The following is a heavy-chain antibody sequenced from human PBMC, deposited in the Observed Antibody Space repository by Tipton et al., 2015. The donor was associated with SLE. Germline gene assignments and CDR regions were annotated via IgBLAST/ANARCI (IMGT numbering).Heavy chain of an antibody. CDR1: GFTVSSNY. CDR2: IYSGHGT. V-gene: IGHV3-66*01. J-gene: IGHJ3*02. Sequence: SLRLSCAASGFTVSSNYMNWVRQAPGKGLEWVAVIYSGHGTFYADSVKGKFIISRDTSKNTLYLQMDSLRAEDTAVYYCARIQFDAFDIWGQGTMVTVSS. CDR3: ARIQFDAFDI. D-gene: IGHD4-11*01.